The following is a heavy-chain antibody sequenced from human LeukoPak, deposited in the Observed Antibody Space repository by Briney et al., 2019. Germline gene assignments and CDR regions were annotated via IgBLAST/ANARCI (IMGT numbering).Heavy chain of an antibody. CDR1: GGSISSSSYY. CDR3: ARHHIGIVVVPAAIPQGFDP. CDR2: IYYSGST. J-gene: IGHJ5*02. D-gene: IGHD2-2*02. Sequence: SETLSLTCTVSGGSISSSSYYWGWIRQPPGKGLEWIGSIYYSGSTYYNPSLKSRVTISVDTSKNQFSLKLSSVTAADTAVYYCARHHIGIVVVPAAIPQGFDPWGQGTLVTVSS. V-gene: IGHV4-39*01.